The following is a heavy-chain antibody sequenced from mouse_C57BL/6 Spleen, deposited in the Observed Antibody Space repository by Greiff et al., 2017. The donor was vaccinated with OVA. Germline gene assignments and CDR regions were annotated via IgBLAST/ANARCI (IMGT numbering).Heavy chain of an antibody. CDR1: GYTFTDYY. J-gene: IGHJ4*01. CDR2: INPNNGGT. V-gene: IGHV1-26*01. D-gene: IGHD2-4*01. Sequence: EVKLQQSGPELVKPGASVKISCKASGYTFTDYYMNWVKQSHGKSLEWIGDINPNNGGTSYNQKFKGKATLTVDKSSSTAYMELRSLTSEDSAVYYCARRKIYYDYDDAMDYWGQGTSVTVSS. CDR3: ARRKIYYDYDDAMDY.